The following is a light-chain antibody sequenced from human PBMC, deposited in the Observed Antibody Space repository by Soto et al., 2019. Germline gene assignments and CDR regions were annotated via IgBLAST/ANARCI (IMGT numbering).Light chain of an antibody. J-gene: IGKJ1*01. CDR3: QQYNSWPRR. CDR2: DAS. CDR1: LSVSRN. Sequence: VSAGIRDILSCRASLSVSRNLAWYQQKPGQAPRLLIFDASTRATGIPARFSWSEPETEFTLAITSRHSEGFALYNCQQYNSWPRRFSQGTKVDIK. V-gene: IGKV3-15*01.